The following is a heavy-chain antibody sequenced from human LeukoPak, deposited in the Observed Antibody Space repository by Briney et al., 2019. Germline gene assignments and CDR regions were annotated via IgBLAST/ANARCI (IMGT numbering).Heavy chain of an antibody. CDR3: AAECMTQDAFDI. J-gene: IGHJ3*02. CDR2: IVVGSGNT. V-gene: IGHV1-58*02. CDR1: GFTFTSSA. Sequence: TSVKVSCKASGFTFTSSAMQWVRQARGQRLEWIGWIVVGSGNTNYGQKFQERVTITRDMSTSTAYMELSSLRSEDTAVYYCAAECMTQDAFDIWGQGTMVTVSS.